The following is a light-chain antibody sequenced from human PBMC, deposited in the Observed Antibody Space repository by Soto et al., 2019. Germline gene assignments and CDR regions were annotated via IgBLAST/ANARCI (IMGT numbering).Light chain of an antibody. CDR3: SSYTSSSTYV. CDR2: EVN. CDR1: SSDVGAYNF. J-gene: IGLJ1*01. Sequence: QSVLTQPASVSGSPGQSITISCTGTSSDVGAYNFVSWYQQHPGKAPKLVIFEVNNRPSGVSNRFSGTKSGNTASLTISGLQAEDEADYYCSSYTSSSTYVFGIGTKLTVL. V-gene: IGLV2-14*01.